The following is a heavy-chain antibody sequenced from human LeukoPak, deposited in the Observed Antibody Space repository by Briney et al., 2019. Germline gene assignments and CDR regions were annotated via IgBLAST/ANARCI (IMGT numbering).Heavy chain of an antibody. V-gene: IGHV4-34*01. D-gene: IGHD3-3*01. CDR2: INHSGST. CDR1: GGSFSGYY. CDR3: ARKGYDIWSGYLSFDP. Sequence: PSETLSLTCAVYGGSFSGYYWSWIRQPPGKGLEWIGEINHSGSTNYNPSLKSRVTISVDTSKNQFSLKLSSVTAADTAVYYCARKGYDIWSGYLSFDPWGQGTLVTVSS. J-gene: IGHJ5*02.